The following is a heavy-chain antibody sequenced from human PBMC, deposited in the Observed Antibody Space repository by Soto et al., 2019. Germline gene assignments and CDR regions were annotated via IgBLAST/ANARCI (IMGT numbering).Heavy chain of an antibody. D-gene: IGHD2-15*01. CDR3: ARDRPALLLTYDGMDV. CDR2: IIPIFGTA. CDR1: GGTFSSYA. Sequence: QVQLVQSGAEVKKPGSSLKVSCKASGGTFSSYAISWVRQAPGQGLEWMGGIIPIFGTANYAQKFQGRVTITADESTSTDYMELSSLRSEDTAVYYCARDRPALLLTYDGMDVWGQGTTVTVSS. V-gene: IGHV1-69*01. J-gene: IGHJ6*02.